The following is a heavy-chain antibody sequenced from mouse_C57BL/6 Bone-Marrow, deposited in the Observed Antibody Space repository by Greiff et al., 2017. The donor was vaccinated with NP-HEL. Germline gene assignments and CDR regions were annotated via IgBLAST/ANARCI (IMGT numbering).Heavy chain of an antibody. CDR2: ISSGGSYT. J-gene: IGHJ3*01. CDR3: ARGDYYGSSYGAY. CDR1: GFTFSSYG. Sequence: EVKLVESGGDLVKPGGSLKLSCAASGFTFSSYGMSWVRQTPDKRLEWVATISSGGSYTYYPDSVKGRFTISRDNAKNTLYLQMSSLKSEDTAMYYCARGDYYGSSYGAYWGQGTLVTVSA. V-gene: IGHV5-6*02. D-gene: IGHD1-1*01.